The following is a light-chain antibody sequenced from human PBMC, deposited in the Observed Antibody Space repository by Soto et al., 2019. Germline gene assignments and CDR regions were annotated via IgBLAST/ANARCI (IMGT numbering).Light chain of an antibody. CDR1: QSVTRRF. Sequence: EIVLTQSPGTLSLSPGEGATLSCRASQSVTRRFLAWYQQKPGQAPRLLIYGASSRATGVPDRFSGSGSGTDFTLSISRLEPEDFAVYCCQQYGSSPITFGQGTRLEMK. V-gene: IGKV3-20*01. J-gene: IGKJ5*01. CDR2: GAS. CDR3: QQYGSSPIT.